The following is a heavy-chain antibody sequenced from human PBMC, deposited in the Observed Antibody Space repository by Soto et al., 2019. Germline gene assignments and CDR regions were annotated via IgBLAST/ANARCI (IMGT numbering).Heavy chain of an antibody. D-gene: IGHD4-4*01. V-gene: IGHV4-34*01. CDR1: GGSFSGYY. J-gene: IGHJ6*02. CDR3: ASWRYSNYYYYYGMDV. CDR2: INHSGST. Sequence: GTLSITCAVYGGSFSGYYWSWIRQPPGKGLEWIGEINHSGSTNYNPSLKSRVTISVDTSKNQFSLKLSSVTAADTAVYYCASWRYSNYYYYYGMDVWGQGTTVTVSS.